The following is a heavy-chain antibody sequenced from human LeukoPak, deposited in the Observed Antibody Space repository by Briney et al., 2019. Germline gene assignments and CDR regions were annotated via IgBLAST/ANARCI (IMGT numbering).Heavy chain of an antibody. D-gene: IGHD1-26*01. CDR1: GFTFSSFW. CDR3: ARDRSATDVNDAFDI. CDR2: IKEDGSVK. V-gene: IGHV3-7*01. J-gene: IGHJ3*02. Sequence: GGSLRLSCAASGFTFSSFWMIWVRQAPGKGLEWVANIKEDGSVKNYVDSVKGRFTISRDNAKNSLYLQMNSLRAEDTAVYYCARDRSATDVNDAFDIWGQGTMVTVSS.